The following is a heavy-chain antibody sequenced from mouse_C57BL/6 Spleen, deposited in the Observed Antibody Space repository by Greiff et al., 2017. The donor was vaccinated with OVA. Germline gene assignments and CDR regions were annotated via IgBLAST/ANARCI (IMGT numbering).Heavy chain of an antibody. Sequence: EVKLMESGGGLVQPGGSLKLSCAASGFTFSDYYLYWVRQTPEKRLEWVAYISNGGGSTYYPDTVKGRFTISRDNAKNTLYLQMSRLKSEDTAMYYCARPSYDYDAMDYWGQGTSVTVSS. V-gene: IGHV5-12*01. CDR3: ARPSYDYDAMDY. CDR1: GFTFSDYY. CDR2: ISNGGGST. J-gene: IGHJ4*01. D-gene: IGHD2-10*02.